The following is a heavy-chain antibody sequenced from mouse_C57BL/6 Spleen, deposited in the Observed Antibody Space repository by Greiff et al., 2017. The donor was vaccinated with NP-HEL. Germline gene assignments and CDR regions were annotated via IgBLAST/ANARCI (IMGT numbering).Heavy chain of an antibody. CDR1: GFTFADYY. Sequence: EVKLMESGGGLVQPGGSLSLSCAASGFTFADYYMSWVRQPPGKALEWLGFIRNKANGYTTEYSASVKGRFTISRDNSQSILYLQMNALRAEHSATYYCARPLNWDSAWFAYWGQGTLVTVSA. CDR3: ARPLNWDSAWFAY. J-gene: IGHJ3*01. D-gene: IGHD4-1*01. V-gene: IGHV7-3*01. CDR2: IRNKANGYTT.